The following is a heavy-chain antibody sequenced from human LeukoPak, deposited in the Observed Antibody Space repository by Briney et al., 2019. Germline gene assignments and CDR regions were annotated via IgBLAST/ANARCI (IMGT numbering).Heavy chain of an antibody. CDR2: ISYDGSNK. V-gene: IGHV3-30*04. CDR1: GFTFSSYA. J-gene: IGHJ4*02. D-gene: IGHD5-12*01. CDR3: ARTLRFGYYFDY. Sequence: GSLRLSCAASGFTFSSYAMHWVRQAPGKGLEWVAVISYDGSNKYYADSVKGRFTISRDNSKNTLYLQMNSLRAEDTAVYYCARTLRFGYYFDYWGQGTLVTVSS.